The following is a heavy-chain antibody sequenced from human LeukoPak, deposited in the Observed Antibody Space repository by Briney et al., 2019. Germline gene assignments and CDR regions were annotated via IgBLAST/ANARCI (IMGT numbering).Heavy chain of an antibody. Sequence: GGSLILSCAASGFTFSSYAMSWVRQAPGKGLEWVSAISGSGGSTYYADSVKGRFTISRDNSKNTLYLQMNSLRAEDTAVYYCAKGAGSSGYYGDAFDIWGQGTMVTVSS. V-gene: IGHV3-23*01. CDR3: AKGAGSSGYYGDAFDI. CDR2: ISGSGGST. CDR1: GFTFSSYA. D-gene: IGHD3-22*01. J-gene: IGHJ3*02.